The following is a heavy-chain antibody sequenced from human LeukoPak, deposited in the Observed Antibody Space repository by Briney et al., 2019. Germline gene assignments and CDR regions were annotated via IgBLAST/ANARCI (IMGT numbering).Heavy chain of an antibody. D-gene: IGHD5-12*01. J-gene: IGHJ6*02. CDR1: GFTFSSYG. V-gene: IGHV3-33*01. CDR2: KWYDGSNK. Sequence: ESGGSLRLSCAASGFTFSSYGMHWVRQAPGKGLEWVAVKWYDGSNKYYADSVKGRFTISRDNSKNTLYLQMNSLRAEDTAVYYCARVEDIVATKYDYYYGMDVWGQGTTVTVSS. CDR3: ARVEDIVATKYDYYYGMDV.